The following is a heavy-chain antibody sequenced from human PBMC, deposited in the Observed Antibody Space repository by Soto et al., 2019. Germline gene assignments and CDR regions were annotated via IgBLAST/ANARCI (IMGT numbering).Heavy chain of an antibody. V-gene: IGHV4-38-2*01. CDR1: GYSISSGYY. Sequence: PSESLSLTCVVYGYSISSGYYWGWIRQPPGKGLEWIGSGYHTGSTYYNPSLKSRVTMSVDTSKNQFSLKLSSVTAADTAVYYCARGGIEVVGVVPHWFDPWGQGTLVTVSS. CDR2: GYHTGST. J-gene: IGHJ5*02. D-gene: IGHD2-15*01. CDR3: ARGGIEVVGVVPHWFDP.